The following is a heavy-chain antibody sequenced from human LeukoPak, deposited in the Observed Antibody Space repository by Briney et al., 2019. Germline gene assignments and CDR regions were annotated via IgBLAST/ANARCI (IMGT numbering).Heavy chain of an antibody. CDR1: GGTFSSYA. D-gene: IGHD3-22*01. Sequence: ASVKVSCKASGGTFSSYAISWVRQAPGQGLEWMGGIIPIFGTANYAQKFQGRVTITADESTSTAYMELSSLRSEDTAVYYCARDGEYYDSSGSYFDYWGQGTLVTVSS. CDR2: IIPIFGTA. V-gene: IGHV1-69*13. J-gene: IGHJ4*02. CDR3: ARDGEYYDSSGSYFDY.